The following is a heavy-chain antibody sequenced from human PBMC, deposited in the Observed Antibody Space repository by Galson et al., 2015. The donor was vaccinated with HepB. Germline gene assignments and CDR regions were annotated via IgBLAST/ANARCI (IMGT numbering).Heavy chain of an antibody. V-gene: IGHV1-8*01. CDR2: MNPTSGNT. CDR3: ARISRGYTHGY. J-gene: IGHJ4*02. CDR1: GYTFTTYE. D-gene: IGHD5-18*01. Sequence: SVKVSCKASGYTFTTYEINWVRQATGQGLEWMGWMNPTSGNTGYAQKFQDRVTMTSNASINTAYMELSSLTSEDTAVYYCARISRGYTHGYWGQGTLVTVSS.